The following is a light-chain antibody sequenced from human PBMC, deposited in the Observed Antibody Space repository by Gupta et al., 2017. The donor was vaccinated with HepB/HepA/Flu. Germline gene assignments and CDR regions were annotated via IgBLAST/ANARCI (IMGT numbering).Light chain of an antibody. V-gene: IGKV2-28*01. CDR3: MQTVPTPYT. Sequence: DIVMTQSPLSLPVTPGEPASIPCRSSQRLLESNGHNYVDWYLQKPGQSPQFLFYLGSNRASGVPDRFRGSGSGTDFTLKISRGEAEDFGVYYFMQTVPTPYTFGQGTKLEIK. J-gene: IGKJ2*01. CDR1: QRLLESNGHNY. CDR2: LGS.